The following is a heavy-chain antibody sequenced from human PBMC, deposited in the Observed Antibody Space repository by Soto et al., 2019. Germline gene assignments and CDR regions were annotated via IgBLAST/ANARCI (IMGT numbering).Heavy chain of an antibody. CDR1: GGSFSGYY. J-gene: IGHJ4*02. V-gene: IGHV4-34*01. D-gene: IGHD3-10*01. CDR2: INHSGST. Sequence: QVQLQQWGAGLLKPSETLSLTCAVYGGSFSGYYWSWIRQPPGKGLEWIGEINHSGSTNYNPSLKSRVTISVDTSKNQFSLKLSSVTAADTAVYYCALFRGITMVRGVIYWGQGTLVTVSS. CDR3: ALFRGITMVRGVIY.